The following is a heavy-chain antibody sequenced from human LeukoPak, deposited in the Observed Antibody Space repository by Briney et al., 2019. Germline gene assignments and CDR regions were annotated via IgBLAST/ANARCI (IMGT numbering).Heavy chain of an antibody. V-gene: IGHV3-53*01. CDR1: GFTVSSNY. Sequence: PGGSLRLSCAASGFTVSSNYVSWVRQAPGKGLEWVSVIYSGGSTYYADSVKGRFTISRDNSKNTLYLQMNSLRAEDTAVYYCARLGSSWAYFDYWGQGTLVTVSS. D-gene: IGHD6-13*01. CDR2: IYSGGST. CDR3: ARLGSSWAYFDY. J-gene: IGHJ4*02.